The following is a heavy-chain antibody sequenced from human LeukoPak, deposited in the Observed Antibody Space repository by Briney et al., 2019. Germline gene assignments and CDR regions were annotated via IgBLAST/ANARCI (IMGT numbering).Heavy chain of an antibody. J-gene: IGHJ6*02. Sequence: GGSLRLSCAVSGFTFSDYYMSWIRQAPGKGLEWVSYISSSGSTIYYADSVKGRFTISRDNAKNSLYLQMNSLRAEDTAVYYCARESRYCSGGSCYSYYYYGMDVWGQGTTVTVSS. CDR2: ISSSGSTI. CDR1: GFTFSDYY. D-gene: IGHD2-15*01. CDR3: ARESRYCSGGSCYSYYYYGMDV. V-gene: IGHV3-11*01.